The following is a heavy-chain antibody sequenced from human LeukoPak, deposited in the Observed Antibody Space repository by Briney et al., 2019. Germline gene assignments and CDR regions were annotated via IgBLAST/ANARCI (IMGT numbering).Heavy chain of an antibody. D-gene: IGHD6-13*01. CDR2: INHSGST. CDR3: ARTTEAHSWRTRYYDYYMDV. J-gene: IGHJ6*03. Sequence: SETLSLTCAVYSGSFSAYYWSWIRQPPGKGLEWIGEINHSGSTNYNPSLKSRVTISVDTSKNQFSLKLSSVTAADTAVYYCARTTEAHSWRTRYYDYYMDVWGKGTTVTVSS. CDR1: SGSFSAYY. V-gene: IGHV4-34*01.